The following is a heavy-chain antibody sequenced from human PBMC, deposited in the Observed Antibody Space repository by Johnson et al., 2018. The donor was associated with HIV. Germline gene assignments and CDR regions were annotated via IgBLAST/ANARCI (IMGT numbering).Heavy chain of an antibody. CDR3: ASPLEAAAGPMDAFDI. CDR1: GFTFSSYG. CDR2: IRYDGSNK. J-gene: IGHJ3*02. D-gene: IGHD6-13*01. V-gene: IGHV3-30*02. Sequence: QMLLVESGGGLVQPGGSLRLSCAASGFTFSSYGMHWVRQAPGKGLEWVAFIRYDGSNKYYADSVKGRFTISRDNFKNTLYLQMNSLRAEDTALYYCASPLEAAAGPMDAFDIWGQGTMVTVSS.